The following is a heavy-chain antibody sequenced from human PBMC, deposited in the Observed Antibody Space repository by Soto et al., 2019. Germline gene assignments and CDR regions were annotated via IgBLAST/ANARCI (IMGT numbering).Heavy chain of an antibody. CDR3: AKEGHTSGRCGCFNI. J-gene: IGHJ3*02. CDR1: GFALSSSV. Sequence: GSLGLSCEASGFALSSSVLHLVRQAPGKRLEWLSVISVDGRNDLHAGAVKGRFTISRDISKNMVYLQMNDLRPDDTAMYFCAKEGHTSGRCGCFNIWGQGTMVTVSS. CDR2: ISVDGRND. D-gene: IGHD6-19*01. V-gene: IGHV3-30*18.